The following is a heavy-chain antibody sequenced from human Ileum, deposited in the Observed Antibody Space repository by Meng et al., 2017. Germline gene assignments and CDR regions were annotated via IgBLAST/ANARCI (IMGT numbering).Heavy chain of an antibody. CDR2: IKEDGSFK. J-gene: IGHJ3*01. D-gene: IGHD2/OR15-2a*01. Sequence: GESLKISCAASGITFSSYWMSWVRQAPGKGLEWVAHIKEDGSFKNSVDSVKGRFTISRDNAKSSLYLQMNSLRAEDTAIYYCARDIIGAFDLWGHGTLVTVSS. V-gene: IGHV3-7*01. CDR3: ARDIIGAFDL. CDR1: GITFSSYW.